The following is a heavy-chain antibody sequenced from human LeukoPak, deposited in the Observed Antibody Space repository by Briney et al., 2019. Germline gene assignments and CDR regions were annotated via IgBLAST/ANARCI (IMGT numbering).Heavy chain of an antibody. V-gene: IGHV3-13*01. Sequence: GGSLRLSCTASGFTLGSHDMHWVRQIPGQGLEWVAAVSSGFHAFFADSVQGRFTASREDARNSLYLQMNSLRAGDTAVYYCVREARGYHYTYFDYWGQGTLVTVSS. CDR1: GFTLGSHD. J-gene: IGHJ4*02. CDR3: VREARGYHYTYFDY. CDR2: VSSGFHA. D-gene: IGHD5-18*01.